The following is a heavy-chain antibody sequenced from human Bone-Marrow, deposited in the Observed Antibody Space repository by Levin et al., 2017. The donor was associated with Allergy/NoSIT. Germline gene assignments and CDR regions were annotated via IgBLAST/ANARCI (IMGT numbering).Heavy chain of an antibody. D-gene: IGHD1-20*01. J-gene: IGHJ4*02. CDR3: ARVGLTGTKWARPADS. V-gene: IGHV3-7*01. CDR2: IRQDGSEK. CDR1: GFSFSSFW. Sequence: GGSLRLSCTVSGFSFSSFWMSWVRQAPGKGLEWVTNIRQDGSEKYYVDSVKGRFTISRDNAKNSLYLQMNSLRAEDTAVYYCARVGLTGTKWARPADSWGQGTLVTVSS.